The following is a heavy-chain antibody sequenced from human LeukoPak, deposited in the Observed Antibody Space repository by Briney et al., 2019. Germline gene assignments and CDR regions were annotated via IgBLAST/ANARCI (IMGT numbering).Heavy chain of an antibody. V-gene: IGHV3-7*05. Sequence: PGGSLRLSCAASGFTFSSYWMSCVRQTPGKGLEWVANINQDGGEKYYVDSVKGRFTISRDNAKNSLYLQMNSLRAEDTAVYYCAIYCSGGSCFRNWGQGTLVTVSS. D-gene: IGHD2-15*01. CDR2: INQDGGEK. CDR3: AIYCSGGSCFRN. CDR1: GFTFSSYW. J-gene: IGHJ4*02.